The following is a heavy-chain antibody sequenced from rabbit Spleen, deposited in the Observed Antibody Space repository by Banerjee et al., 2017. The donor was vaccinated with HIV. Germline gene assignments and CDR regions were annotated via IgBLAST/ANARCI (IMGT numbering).Heavy chain of an antibody. V-gene: IGHV1S40*01. D-gene: IGHD8-1*01. CDR1: GFSFSSRYY. CDR2: IYAGSGSA. CDR3: ARDSGTSFSTYGMDL. Sequence: QSLEESGGDLVKPGASLTLTCTASGFSFSSRYYMCWVRQAPGKGPEWIACIYAGSGSAYYATWAKGRFTISKTSSTTVTLQMTSLTAADTATYFCARDSGTSFSTYGMDLWGPGTLVTVS. J-gene: IGHJ6*01.